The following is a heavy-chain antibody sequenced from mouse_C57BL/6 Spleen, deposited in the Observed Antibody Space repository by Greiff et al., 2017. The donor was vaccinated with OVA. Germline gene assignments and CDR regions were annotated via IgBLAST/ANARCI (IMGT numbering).Heavy chain of an antibody. CDR1: GYTFTSYW. CDR2: IYPGNSDT. J-gene: IGHJ2*01. D-gene: IGHD1-1*01. Sequence: VQLQQSGTVLARPGASVKMSCKTSGYTFTSYWMHWVKQRPGQGLEWIGAIYPGNSDTSYNQKFKGKAKLTAVTSASPAYMELSSLTNEDSAVYYCTRMTNYYGSSHFDYWGQGTTLTVSS. V-gene: IGHV1-5*01. CDR3: TRMTNYYGSSHFDY.